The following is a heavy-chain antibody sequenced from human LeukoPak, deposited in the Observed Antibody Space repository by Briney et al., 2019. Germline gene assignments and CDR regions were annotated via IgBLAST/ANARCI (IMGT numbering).Heavy chain of an antibody. J-gene: IGHJ4*02. CDR2: VYYHGNTK. D-gene: IGHD1-26*01. V-gene: IGHV3-30*02. CDR1: GFTFSSYG. Sequence: GGSLRLSCAASGFTFSSYGMHWVRQAPGKGLEWVAFVYYHGNTKYYAASVKGRFTISRDNSKNTLFLQMNSLRADDTAVYYCGSGSYYLVLGYWGQGTLVTASS. CDR3: GSGSYYLVLGY.